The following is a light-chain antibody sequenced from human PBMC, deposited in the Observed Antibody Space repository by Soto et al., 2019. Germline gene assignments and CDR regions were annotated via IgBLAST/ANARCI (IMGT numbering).Light chain of an antibody. CDR3: SSYTSSSTLV. CDR1: SRDVGGYNY. CDR2: EVT. V-gene: IGLV2-14*01. Sequence: QSVLTQPASVSGSPGQSITISCTGTSRDVGGYNYVSWYQQHPGTAPKLMIYEVTDRPSGVSPRFSGPKSGNTASLTISGLRADDAADYYCSSYTSSSTLVFGTGTKVTVL. J-gene: IGLJ1*01.